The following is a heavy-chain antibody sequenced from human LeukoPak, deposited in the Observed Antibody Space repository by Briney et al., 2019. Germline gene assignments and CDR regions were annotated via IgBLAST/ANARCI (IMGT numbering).Heavy chain of an antibody. D-gene: IGHD6-19*01. CDR2: IKQEGSEK. Sequence: GGALRLSCEASGFTFSIHFMSWVRPAPGKGLEWVANIKQEGSEKYYVDSVKGRFTISRDNAKNSLYLQMSILRAADTAVYYCARVRIVVAVSAFDIWGQGTMVTVSS. J-gene: IGHJ3*02. V-gene: IGHV3-7*01. CDR3: ARVRIVVAVSAFDI. CDR1: GFTFSIHF.